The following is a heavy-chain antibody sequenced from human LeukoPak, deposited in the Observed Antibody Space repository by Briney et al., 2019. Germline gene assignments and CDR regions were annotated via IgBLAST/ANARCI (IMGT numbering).Heavy chain of an antibody. CDR3: ARGGYYDSSGYSSWWFDP. Sequence: GASVNVSCKASGYTFTSYGISWVRQAPGQGLEWMGWISAYNGNTNYAQKLQGRVTMTTDTSTSTAYMELRSLRSDDTAAYYCARGGYYDSSGYSSWWFDPWGQGTLVTVSS. J-gene: IGHJ5*02. V-gene: IGHV1-18*01. CDR1: GYTFTSYG. CDR2: ISAYNGNT. D-gene: IGHD3-22*01.